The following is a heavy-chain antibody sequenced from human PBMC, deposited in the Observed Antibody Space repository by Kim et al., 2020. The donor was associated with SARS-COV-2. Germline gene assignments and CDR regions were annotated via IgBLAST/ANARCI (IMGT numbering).Heavy chain of an antibody. CDR2: ISSSSSYI. CDR1: GFTFSSYS. V-gene: IGHV3-21*01. Sequence: GGSLRLSCAASGFTFSSYSMNWVRQAPGKGLEWVSSISSSSSYIYYADSVKGRFTISRDNANNSLYLQMNSLRAEATAVYYGAGLGGWLRDYWGQGSLVTVSS. D-gene: IGHD5-12*01. CDR3: AGLGGWLRDY. J-gene: IGHJ4*02.